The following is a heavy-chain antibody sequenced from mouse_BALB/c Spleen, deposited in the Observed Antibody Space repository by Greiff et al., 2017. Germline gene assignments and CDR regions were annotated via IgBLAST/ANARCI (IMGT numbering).Heavy chain of an antibody. CDR2: ISDGGSYT. CDR3: AREGGTTYFDV. D-gene: IGHD2-14*01. CDR1: GFTFSDYY. V-gene: IGHV5-4*02. J-gene: IGHJ1*01. Sequence: EVQLVESGGGLVKPGGSLKLSCAASGFTFSDYYMYWVRQTPEKRLEWVATISDGGSYTYYPDSVKGRFTISRDNAKNNLYLQMSSLKSEDTAMYYCAREGGTTYFDVWGAGTTVTVSS.